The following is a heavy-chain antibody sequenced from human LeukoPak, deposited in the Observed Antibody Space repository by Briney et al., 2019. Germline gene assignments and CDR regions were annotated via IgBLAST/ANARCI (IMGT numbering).Heavy chain of an antibody. CDR1: GGSISSGSYY. V-gene: IGHV4-61*02. Sequence: SETLSLACTVSGGSISSGSYYWSWIRQPAGKGLEWIGRIYTSGSTNYNPSLKSRVTISVDTSKNQFSLKLSSVTAADTAVYYCARSPLLYYYGSGSYYLATGLHKTGYYYYYMDVWGKGTTVTVSS. CDR2: IYTSGST. J-gene: IGHJ6*03. D-gene: IGHD3-10*01. CDR3: ARSPLLYYYGSGSYYLATGLHKTGYYYYYMDV.